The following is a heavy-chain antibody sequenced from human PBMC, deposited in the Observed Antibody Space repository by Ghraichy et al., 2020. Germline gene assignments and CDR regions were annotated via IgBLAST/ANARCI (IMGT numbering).Heavy chain of an antibody. CDR1: GFTFSSSA. D-gene: IGHD4-11*01. J-gene: IGHJ4*02. CDR3: AKDPTVTTVTTDFDY. V-gene: IGHV3-23*01. Sequence: GGSLRLSCAASGFTFSSSAMSWVRQAPGKGLEWVSAISGSGGSTYYADSVKGRFTISRDNSKNTLYLQMNSLRAEDTAVYYCAKDPTVTTVTTDFDYGGQGTLVTVSS. CDR2: ISGSGGST.